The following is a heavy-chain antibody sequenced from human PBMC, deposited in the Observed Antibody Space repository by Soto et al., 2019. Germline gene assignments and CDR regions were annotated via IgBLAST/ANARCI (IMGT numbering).Heavy chain of an antibody. CDR1: GFTFSSYA. V-gene: IGHV3-30-3*01. Sequence: QVQLVESGGGVVQPGRSLRLSCAASGFTFSSYAMHWVRQAPGKGLEWVAVISYDGSNKYYADSVKGRSTISRNNSKNTLNLQMNILRAEDTAVYCCARAARSGVLNYYYYYGMDVWGQGTTVTVSS. J-gene: IGHJ6*02. D-gene: IGHD3-10*01. CDR2: ISYDGSNK. CDR3: ARAARSGVLNYYYYYGMDV.